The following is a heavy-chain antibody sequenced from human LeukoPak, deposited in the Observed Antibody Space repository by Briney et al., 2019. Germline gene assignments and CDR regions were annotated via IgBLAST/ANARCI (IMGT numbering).Heavy chain of an antibody. Sequence: ASLKLSCKASGYTFTGYYIHWVSQAPRQRLEWMGWINPHSGGPTYAQKFQVGVTMTRDRSITTAHRGLSRPPSGDTAVYYCARDVGEYCSSTNCYASHYWRQGTLVTVSS. CDR1: GYTFTGYY. D-gene: IGHD2-2*01. CDR2: INPHSGGP. CDR3: ARDVGEYCSSTNCYASHY. J-gene: IGHJ4*02. V-gene: IGHV1-2*02.